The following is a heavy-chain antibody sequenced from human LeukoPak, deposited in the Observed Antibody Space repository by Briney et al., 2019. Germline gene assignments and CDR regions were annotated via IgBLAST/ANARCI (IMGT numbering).Heavy chain of an antibody. CDR3: AREYEGIGELSLYYFDY. V-gene: IGHV4-4*07. CDR1: GGSISSYY. J-gene: IGHJ4*02. D-gene: IGHD3-16*02. CDR2: IYTSGST. Sequence: PSETLSLTCTVSGGSISSYYWSWIRQPAGKGLEWIGRIYTSGSTNYDPSLKSRATMSVDTSKNQFSLKLSSVTAADTAVYYCAREYEGIGELSLYYFDYWGQGTLVTVSS.